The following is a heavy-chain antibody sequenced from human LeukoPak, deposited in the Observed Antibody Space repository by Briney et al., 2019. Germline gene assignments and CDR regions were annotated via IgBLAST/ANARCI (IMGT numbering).Heavy chain of an antibody. CDR2: INSGGDYK. V-gene: IGHV3-21*01. CDR3: ARGHYDVLASSYKWTPDY. Sequence: PGESLRLSCASSGFTFNTINMNWYRQAPGRGLEWVSSINSGGDYKYYADSVKGRFTTSRDNAKNSLSLQLNTLRVEDTAIYYCARGHYDVLASSYKWTPDYWGQGTLVTVSS. D-gene: IGHD3-9*01. CDR1: GFTFNTIN. J-gene: IGHJ4*02.